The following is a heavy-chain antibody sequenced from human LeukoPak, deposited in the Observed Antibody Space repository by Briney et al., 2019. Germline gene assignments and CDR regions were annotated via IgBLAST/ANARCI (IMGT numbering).Heavy chain of an antibody. D-gene: IGHD3-10*01. CDR3: ARGLVQLWVPGWFDP. Sequence: SETLSLTCAVYGGSFSGYYRSWIRQPPGKGLEWIGEINHSGSTNYNPSLKSRVTISVDTSKNQFSLKMSSVTAADTAVYYCARGLVQLWVPGWFDPWGQGTLVTVSS. CDR2: INHSGST. J-gene: IGHJ5*02. V-gene: IGHV4-34*01. CDR1: GGSFSGYY.